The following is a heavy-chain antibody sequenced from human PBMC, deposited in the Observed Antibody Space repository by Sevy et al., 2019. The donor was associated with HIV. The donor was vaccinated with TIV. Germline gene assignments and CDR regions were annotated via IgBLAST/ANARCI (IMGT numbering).Heavy chain of an antibody. CDR1: GFTFNIYA. D-gene: IGHD2-15*01. V-gene: IGHV3-23*01. J-gene: IGHJ4*02. Sequence: GGSLRLSCAVSGFTFNIYAMSWVRQTPGKGLEWVSGISDRGDTTYYVDSVKGRFTISRDNSKNTLFLQMNSLRADDTALYYCAKDRASYSTYYFDYWGQGTLVTVSS. CDR3: AKDRASYSTYYFDY. CDR2: ISDRGDTT.